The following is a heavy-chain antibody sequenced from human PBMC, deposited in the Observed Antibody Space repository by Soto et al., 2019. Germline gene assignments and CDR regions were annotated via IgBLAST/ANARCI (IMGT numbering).Heavy chain of an antibody. D-gene: IGHD5-12*01. CDR3: AKGDNLGPKTGYAFDP. J-gene: IGHJ5*02. Sequence: SQTLSLTCAISGDSVSSTTASWNWIRQSPSRGLEWLGRTYFRSKWSNDYAVSVKSRIIINPDTSNNQYSLQLNSVTPEDTAVYFCAKGDNLGPKTGYAFDPWGQGIMVTVSS. V-gene: IGHV6-1*01. CDR2: TYFRSKWSN. CDR1: GDSVSSTTAS.